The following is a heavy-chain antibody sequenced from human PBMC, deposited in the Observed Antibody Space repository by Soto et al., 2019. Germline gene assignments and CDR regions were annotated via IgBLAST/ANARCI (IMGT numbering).Heavy chain of an antibody. J-gene: IGHJ4*02. Sequence: PSETLSLTCTVSGGSISNYYWSWIRQPPGKGLEWIGYIHYSGNTKYNPSLKNRVTISADTSKNQFSLKLSSVTAADTAVYYCARGHYDFWSGYFATIDFWGQGTLVTVS. CDR1: GGSISNYY. D-gene: IGHD3-3*01. CDR2: IHYSGNT. CDR3: ARGHYDFWSGYFATIDF. V-gene: IGHV4-59*08.